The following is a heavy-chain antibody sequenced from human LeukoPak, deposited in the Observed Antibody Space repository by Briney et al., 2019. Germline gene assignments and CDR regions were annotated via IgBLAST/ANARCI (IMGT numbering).Heavy chain of an antibody. CDR3: ARSPYSESYYGDAFDI. Sequence: GGSLRLSCAASGFTFSSYWMSWVRQAPGKGLEWVANIKQDGSEKYYVDSVKGRFTISRDNAKNSLYLQMNSLRAEDTAVYYCARSPYSESYYGDAFDIWGQGTKVTVSS. D-gene: IGHD1-26*01. V-gene: IGHV3-7*01. CDR1: GFTFSSYW. J-gene: IGHJ3*02. CDR2: IKQDGSEK.